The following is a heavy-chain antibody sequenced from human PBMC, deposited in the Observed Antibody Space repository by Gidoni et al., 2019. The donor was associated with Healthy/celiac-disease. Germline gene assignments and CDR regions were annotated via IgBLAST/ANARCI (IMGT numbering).Heavy chain of an antibody. D-gene: IGHD5-12*01. Sequence: EVQLLESGGGLVQPGGSLSLSCAAPGFTFSSYAMSWVRQAPGKGLEWVSAISGSGGSTYYADSVKGRFTISRDNSKNTLYLQMNSLRAEDTAVYYCAKDHPVAPTGDYWGQGTLVTVSS. CDR1: GFTFSSYA. CDR2: ISGSGGST. J-gene: IGHJ4*02. V-gene: IGHV3-23*01. CDR3: AKDHPVAPTGDY.